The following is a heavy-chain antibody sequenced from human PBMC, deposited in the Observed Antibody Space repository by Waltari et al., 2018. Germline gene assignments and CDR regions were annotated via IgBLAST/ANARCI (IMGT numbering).Heavy chain of an antibody. Sequence: QVQLVESGGGVVQPGRSLRLSCAASGFTFSSYGMPWVRQAPGKGLEWVAVISYDGSNKYYADSVKGRFTISRDNSKNTLYLQMNSLRAEDTAVYYCAKDRGSGWYYVDYWGQGTLVTVSS. CDR1: GFTFSSYG. CDR2: ISYDGSNK. CDR3: AKDRGSGWYYVDY. J-gene: IGHJ4*02. D-gene: IGHD6-19*01. V-gene: IGHV3-30*18.